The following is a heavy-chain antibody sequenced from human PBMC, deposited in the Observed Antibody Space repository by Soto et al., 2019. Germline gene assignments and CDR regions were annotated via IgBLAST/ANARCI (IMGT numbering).Heavy chain of an antibody. CDR2: ISWDGGST. J-gene: IGHJ6*02. Sequence: EVQLVESGGVVVQPGGSLRLSCAASGFTFDDYTMHWVRQAPGKGLEWVSLISWDGGSTYYADSVKGRFTLSRDNSKNSLYLQMNSLRTEDTALYYCAKDIFGSSYSLNYGMDVWGQGTTVTVSS. CDR3: AKDIFGSSYSLNYGMDV. CDR1: GFTFDDYT. D-gene: IGHD2-15*01. V-gene: IGHV3-43*01.